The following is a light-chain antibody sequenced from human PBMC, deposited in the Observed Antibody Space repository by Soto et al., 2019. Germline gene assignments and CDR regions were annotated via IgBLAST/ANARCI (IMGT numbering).Light chain of an antibody. J-gene: IGKJ4*01. CDR1: QSVLYSSNNKNY. Sequence: DIVMTQSPDSLAVSLGERATINCKSSQSVLYSSNNKNYLAWYQQKPGQPPKLLIYWASTRESGVPDRFSGSGSGTDFTLTSSSLQAEDVEVYYCQQYYSTPLTFGGGTKVEIK. V-gene: IGKV4-1*01. CDR2: WAS. CDR3: QQYYSTPLT.